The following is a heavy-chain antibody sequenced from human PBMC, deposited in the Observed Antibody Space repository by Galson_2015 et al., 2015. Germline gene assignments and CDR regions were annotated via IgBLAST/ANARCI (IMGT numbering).Heavy chain of an antibody. D-gene: IGHD4-17*01. CDR2: IYWNDDR. CDR3: ARGTYGDYVGFFDP. J-gene: IGHJ5*02. Sequence: PALVKPTQPLMLTCDFSGFSLSTSGEGVGWIRQPPGGALEWLAAIYWNDDRRYSPSLRARLTITKDTSKSQVVFTMAGMGPVDTGTYYCARGTYGDYVGFFDPWGQGTLVTVSS. CDR1: GFSLSTSGEG. V-gene: IGHV2-5*01.